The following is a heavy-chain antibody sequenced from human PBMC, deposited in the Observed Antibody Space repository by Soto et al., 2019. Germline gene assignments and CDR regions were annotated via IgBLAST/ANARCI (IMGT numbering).Heavy chain of an antibody. V-gene: IGHV3-13*05. J-gene: IGHJ6*02. CDR1: GFTSSSYD. Sequence: GGSLRLSCAASGFTSSSYDMHWVRQATGKGLEWVSAIGTAGDPYYPGSVKGRFTISRENAKNSLYLQMSSLRDEDTAVYYCARRITMVRGPYYYYGLDVWGQGTTVTVSS. CDR2: IGTAGDP. D-gene: IGHD3-10*01. CDR3: ARRITMVRGPYYYYGLDV.